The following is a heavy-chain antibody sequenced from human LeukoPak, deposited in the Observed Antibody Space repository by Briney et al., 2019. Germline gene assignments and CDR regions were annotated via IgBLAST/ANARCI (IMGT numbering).Heavy chain of an antibody. CDR1: GFTFISYS. J-gene: IGHJ4*02. Sequence: GGSLRLSCAASGFTFISYSMTWVRQAPGKGLEWVSYINSGSSTMYYADSVKGRFTISRDNAKNTLYLQMNSLRAEDTAVYYCARAISGRYFDYWGQGTLVTVSS. D-gene: IGHD2-15*01. CDR3: ARAISGRYFDY. V-gene: IGHV3-48*04. CDR2: INSGSSTM.